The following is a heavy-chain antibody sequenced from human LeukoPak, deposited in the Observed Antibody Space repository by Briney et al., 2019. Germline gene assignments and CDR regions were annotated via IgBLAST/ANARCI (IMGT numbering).Heavy chain of an antibody. Sequence: SETLSLTCTVSGGSISYYYWSWIRQSPGKGLEWIGYIYYSGTTNYNPSLKSRVTISVDTSKNQFSLQLGSVTAADTAVYYCAREDPQTTVPEGMDVWGQGTTVTVSS. CDR1: GGSISYYY. J-gene: IGHJ6*02. V-gene: IGHV4-59*01. CDR2: IYYSGTT. CDR3: AREDPQTTVPEGMDV. D-gene: IGHD4-17*01.